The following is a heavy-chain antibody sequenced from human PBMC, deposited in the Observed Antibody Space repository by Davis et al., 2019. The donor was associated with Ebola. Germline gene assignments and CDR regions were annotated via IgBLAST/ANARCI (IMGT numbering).Heavy chain of an antibody. CDR1: GYTFTSYA. CDR3: ARGYVGYSYGPNYYYYGMDV. CDR2: IIPILGIA. Sequence: AASVKVSCKASGYTFTSYAISWVRQAPGQGLEWMGRIIPILGIANYAQKFQGRVTITADKSTSTAYMELSSLRSEDTAVYYCARGYVGYSYGPNYYYYGMDVWGQGTTVTVSS. J-gene: IGHJ6*02. D-gene: IGHD5-18*01. V-gene: IGHV1-69*04.